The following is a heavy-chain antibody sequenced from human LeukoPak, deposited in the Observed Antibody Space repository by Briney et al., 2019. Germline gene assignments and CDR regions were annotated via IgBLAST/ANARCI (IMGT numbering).Heavy chain of an antibody. CDR1: GGSISSYY. J-gene: IGHJ5*02. Sequence: PSETLSLTCTVSGGSISSYYWSWIRQPPGKGLEWIGYIYYSGSTNYNPSLKSRVTISVDTSKNQFSLKLSSVTAADTAVYYCARREHGDYGWFDPWGQGTLVTVSS. D-gene: IGHD4-17*01. V-gene: IGHV4-59*12. CDR3: ARREHGDYGWFDP. CDR2: IYYSGST.